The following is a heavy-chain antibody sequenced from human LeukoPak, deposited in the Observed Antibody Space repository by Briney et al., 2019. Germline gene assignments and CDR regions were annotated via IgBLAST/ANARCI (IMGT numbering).Heavy chain of an antibody. CDR1: RFTFSSYA. D-gene: IGHD2-15*01. J-gene: IGHJ4*02. Sequence: GGSLRLSCAASRFTFSSYAMSWVRQAPGKGLEWVSGISGSGGSTYYADSVKGRFTISSDNSKNTLYLQLNSLRADDTAVYYCAKDGSGCSGGSCFQNFDYWGQGTLVTVSS. CDR2: ISGSGGST. CDR3: AKDGSGCSGGSCFQNFDY. V-gene: IGHV3-23*01.